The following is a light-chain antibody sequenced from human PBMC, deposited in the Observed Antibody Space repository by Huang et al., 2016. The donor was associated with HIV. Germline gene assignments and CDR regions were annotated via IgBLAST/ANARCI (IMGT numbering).Light chain of an antibody. CDR3: QQYYSTPLT. J-gene: IGKJ4*01. V-gene: IGKV1-NL1*01. CDR2: SAS. CDR1: QAISHS. Sequence: DIQMTQSPSSLSASVGDRVTISCRASQAISHSLAWYQQKPGKATNRLLYSASRLESGVPARFNGSGSGTDYTLTISSLQPEDFATYYCQQYYSTPLTFGGGTKVEI.